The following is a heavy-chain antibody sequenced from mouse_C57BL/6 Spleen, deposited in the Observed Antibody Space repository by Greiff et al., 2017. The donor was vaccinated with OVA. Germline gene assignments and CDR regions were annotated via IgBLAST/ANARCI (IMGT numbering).Heavy chain of an antibody. J-gene: IGHJ3*01. V-gene: IGHV1-64*01. CDR1: GYTFTSYW. CDR2: IHPNSGST. Sequence: QVQLQQPGAELVKPGASVKLSCKASGYTFTSYWMHWVKQRPGQGLEWIGMIHPNSGSTNYNEKFKSKATLTVDKSSSTTYMQLSSLTSEDSAVYYCARSSGTWFAYWGQGTLVTVSA. CDR3: ARSSGTWFAY. D-gene: IGHD4-1*01.